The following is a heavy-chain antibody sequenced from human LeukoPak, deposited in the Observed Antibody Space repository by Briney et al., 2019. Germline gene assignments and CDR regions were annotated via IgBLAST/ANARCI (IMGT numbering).Heavy chain of an antibody. CDR2: LTGSGST. J-gene: IGHJ6*03. Sequence: GGSLRLSCVASGFAFSICAMSWVRQAPGKGLEWVSGLTGSGSTYHADSVKGRFTISRDNSKNTLSLQMNSLRAEDTAVYYCAKMKRWRLYDYCMDVWGKGTTVTVSS. CDR1: GFAFSICA. CDR3: AKMKRWRLYDYCMDV. V-gene: IGHV3-23*01. D-gene: IGHD2-15*01.